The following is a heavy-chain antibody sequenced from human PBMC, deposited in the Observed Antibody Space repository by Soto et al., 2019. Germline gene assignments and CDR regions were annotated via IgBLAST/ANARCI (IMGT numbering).Heavy chain of an antibody. CDR1: GFTFSSYG. CDR3: ASTTRGSWNGMDV. J-gene: IGHJ6*02. D-gene: IGHD1-26*01. CDR2: IWYDGSNK. Sequence: GGSLRLSCAASGFTFSSYGMHWVRQAPGKGLEWVAVIWYDGSNKYYADSVKGRFTISRDNSKNTLYLQMNSLRAEDTAVYYCASTTRGSWNGMDVWGQGTTVTVSS. V-gene: IGHV3-33*08.